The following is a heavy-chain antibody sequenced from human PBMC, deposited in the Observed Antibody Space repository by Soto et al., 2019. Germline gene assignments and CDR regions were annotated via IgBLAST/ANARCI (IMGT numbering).Heavy chain of an antibody. CDR2: IYSGGST. V-gene: IGHV3-66*01. Sequence: PGGSLRLSCAASGFTVSSNYMSWVRQAPGKGLEWVSVIYSGGSTYYADSVKGRFTISRDSSDNTLYLQMNSLRAEDTAVYFCARVRPMLKYSFDIWGQGTKVTVSS. D-gene: IGHD2-8*01. J-gene: IGHJ3*02. CDR1: GFTVSSNY. CDR3: ARVRPMLKYSFDI.